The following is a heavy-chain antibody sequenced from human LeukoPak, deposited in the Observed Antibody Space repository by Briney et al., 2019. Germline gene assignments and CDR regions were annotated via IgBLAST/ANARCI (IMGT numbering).Heavy chain of an antibody. CDR3: ARGELGYCSGGSCYHSDYYYGMDV. CDR2: IIPIFGTA. V-gene: IGHV1-69*13. CDR1: GGTFSSYA. Sequence: ASVKVSCKASGGTFSSYAISWVRQAPGQGLEWMGGIIPIFGTANYAQKFQGRVTITADESTSTAYMELSSLRSEDTAVYYCARGELGYCSGGSCYHSDYYYGMDVWGQGTTVTVSS. J-gene: IGHJ6*02. D-gene: IGHD2-15*01.